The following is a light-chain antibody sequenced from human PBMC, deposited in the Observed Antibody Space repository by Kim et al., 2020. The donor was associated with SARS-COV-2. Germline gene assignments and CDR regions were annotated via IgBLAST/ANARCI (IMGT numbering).Light chain of an antibody. CDR1: QDIIAY. CDR2: GAS. J-gene: IGKJ2*01. CDR3: QQYHKIPYT. V-gene: IGKV1-33*01. Sequence: DIQMTQSPSSLSASVGDRVTITCQASQDIIAYLNWFQQKPGKATKLLIYGASKLETGVPSRFSASGSGTDFTLTITNLQPEDAATYHCQQYHKIPYTFGQGTKLEI.